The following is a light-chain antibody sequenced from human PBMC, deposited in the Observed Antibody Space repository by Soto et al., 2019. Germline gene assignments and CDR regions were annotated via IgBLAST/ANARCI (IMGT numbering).Light chain of an antibody. V-gene: IGKV3-20*01. CDR3: QQYGNSPLT. CDR2: DAS. J-gene: IGKJ4*01. CDR1: QSVGNNY. Sequence: EIVLTQSPGTLSLSPGERDTLSCRASQSVGNNYLAWYQQKPGQPPRFLMYDASTRATGIPDRFSGSGSGTDFTLTISRREPGDFAVYYCQQYGNSPLTFGGGTKVEIK.